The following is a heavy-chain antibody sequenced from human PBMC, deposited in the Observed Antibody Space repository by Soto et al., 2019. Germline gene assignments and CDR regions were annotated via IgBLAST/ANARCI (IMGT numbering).Heavy chain of an antibody. CDR3: ARVFTRVGYSSGWYFLGYYYGMDV. V-gene: IGHV4-34*01. D-gene: IGHD6-19*01. Sequence: PSETLSLTCAVYGGSFSGYYWSWIRQPPGKGLEWIGEINHSGSTNYNPSLKSRVTISVDTSKNQFSLKLSSVTAADTAVYYCARVFTRVGYSSGWYFLGYYYGMDVWGQGTTVPVSS. CDR1: GGSFSGYY. CDR2: INHSGST. J-gene: IGHJ6*02.